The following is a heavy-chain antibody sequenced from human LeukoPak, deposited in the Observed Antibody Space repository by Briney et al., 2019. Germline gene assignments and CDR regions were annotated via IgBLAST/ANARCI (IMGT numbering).Heavy chain of an antibody. J-gene: IGHJ6*03. CDR3: ARGTLTGESWYYYYMDV. CDR2: IIPIFGTA. D-gene: IGHD7-27*01. Sequence: GASVKVSCKASGGTFSSYAISWVRQAPGQGLEWMGGIIPIFGTANYAQKFQGRVTITTDESTSTAYMELSSPRSEDTAVYYCARGTLTGESWYYYYMDVWGKGTTVTVSS. CDR1: GGTFSSYA. V-gene: IGHV1-69*05.